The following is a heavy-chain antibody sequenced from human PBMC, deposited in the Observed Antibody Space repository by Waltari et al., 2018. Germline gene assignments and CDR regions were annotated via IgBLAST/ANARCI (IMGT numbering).Heavy chain of an antibody. CDR1: GDSMSSNDW. V-gene: IGHV4-4*02. Sequence: QLQLQESGPGLVKPSVTLSLTCTVSGDSMSSNDWWSWFRQPPGKGLEWIGQSHRSGRINYNPSLESRVTISIDTANNQFSLKVTSTTAADTAVYYCARDRGRGLYLDSWGRGTLVTVSP. CDR3: ARDRGRGLYLDS. J-gene: IGHJ4*02. D-gene: IGHD2-15*01. CDR2: SHRSGRI.